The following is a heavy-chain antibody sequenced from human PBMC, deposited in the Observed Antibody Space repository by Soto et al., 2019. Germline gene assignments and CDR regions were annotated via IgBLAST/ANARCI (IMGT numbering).Heavy chain of an antibody. Sequence: QVQLQESGPRLVKPSGTLSLTCTVSGGSISSNNWWTWVRQPPGKGLEWIGEIYHIGDTNYKPSIESRVSISVDTSKNQISLRLNSLTAADTAVYYCARETYSNYGGWIDYWGQGALVTVSS. CDR1: GGSISSNNW. CDR2: IYHIGDT. CDR3: ARETYSNYGGWIDY. V-gene: IGHV4-4*02. J-gene: IGHJ4*02. D-gene: IGHD4-4*01.